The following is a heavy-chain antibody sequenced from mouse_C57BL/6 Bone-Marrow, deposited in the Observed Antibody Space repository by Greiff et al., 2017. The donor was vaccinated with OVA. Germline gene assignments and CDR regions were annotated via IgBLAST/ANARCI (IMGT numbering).Heavy chain of an antibody. V-gene: IGHV1-42*01. J-gene: IGHJ4*01. Sequence: VQLKQSGPELVKPGASVKISCKASGYSFTGYYMNWVKQSPEKSLEWIGEINPSTGGTTYNQKFKAKATLTVDKSSSTAYMQLKSLTSEDSAVYYCARRSGTGAMDYWGQGTSVTVSS. CDR3: ARRSGTGAMDY. CDR2: INPSTGGT. D-gene: IGHD4-1*01. CDR1: GYSFTGYY.